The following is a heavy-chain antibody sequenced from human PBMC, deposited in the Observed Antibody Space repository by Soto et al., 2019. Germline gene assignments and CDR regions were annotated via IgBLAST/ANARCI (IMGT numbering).Heavy chain of an antibody. CDR2: INPNSGGT. Sequence: ASVKVSCKASGYTFTGYYMHWVRQAPGQGLEWMGWINPNSGGTNYAQKFQGWVTMTRDTSISTAYMELSRLRSDDTAVYYCAREDKAYYDFSSGYYPHCSDYWGQGPLVTVYS. CDR3: AREDKAYYDFSSGYYPHCSDY. CDR1: GYTFTGYY. V-gene: IGHV1-2*04. D-gene: IGHD3-3*01. J-gene: IGHJ4*02.